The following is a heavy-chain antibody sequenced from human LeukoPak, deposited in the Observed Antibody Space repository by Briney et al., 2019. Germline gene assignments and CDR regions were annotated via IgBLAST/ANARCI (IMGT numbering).Heavy chain of an antibody. D-gene: IGHD3-3*01. J-gene: IGHJ4*02. CDR2: IYSGGST. V-gene: IGHV3-66*01. CDR1: GFTVSSNY. Sequence: GGSLSLSCAASGFTVSSNYMSWLRQAPGKGLEWVSVIYSGGSTYYADSVKGRFTISRDNSKNTLYLQMNSLRAEDTAVYYCARDQYDFWSGSFDYWGQGTLVTVSS. CDR3: ARDQYDFWSGSFDY.